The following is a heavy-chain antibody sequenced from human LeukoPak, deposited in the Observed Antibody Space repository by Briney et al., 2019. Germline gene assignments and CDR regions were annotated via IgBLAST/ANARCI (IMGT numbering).Heavy chain of an antibody. CDR3: ARHDVVVVAATRFDAFDI. J-gene: IGHJ3*02. D-gene: IGHD2-15*01. CDR1: GGSISSYY. Sequence: SETLSLTCTVSGGSISSYYWSWIRQPPGKGLEWIGYIYYSGSTNYNPSLKSRVTISVDTSKNQFSLKLTSVTAADTAVYFCARHDVVVVAATRFDAFDIWGQGTMVTVSS. V-gene: IGHV4-59*08. CDR2: IYYSGST.